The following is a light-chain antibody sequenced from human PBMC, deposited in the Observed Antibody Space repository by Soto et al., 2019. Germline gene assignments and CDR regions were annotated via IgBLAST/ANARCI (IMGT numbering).Light chain of an antibody. J-gene: IGKJ4*01. CDR3: QQRSSWPLT. V-gene: IGKV3-11*01. Sequence: EIVLTQSPATLPMSPGERATLSCSASQSVYTYLAWYQQKPGQAPRLLIYDASNRATAIPARFSGCGSGTDFPLTIGSLEPDDFSVYYCQQRSSWPLTFGGGTQVEI. CDR1: QSVYTY. CDR2: DAS.